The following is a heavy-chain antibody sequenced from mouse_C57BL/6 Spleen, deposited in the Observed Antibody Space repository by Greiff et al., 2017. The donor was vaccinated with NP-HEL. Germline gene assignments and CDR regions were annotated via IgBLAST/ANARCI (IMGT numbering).Heavy chain of an antibody. CDR3: ARVDYDYEYYFDY. V-gene: IGHV1-7*01. D-gene: IGHD2-4*01. CDR2: INPSSGYT. Sequence: QVQLKQSGAELAKPGASVKLSCKASGYTFTSYWMHWVKQRPGQGLEWIGYINPSSGYTKYNQKFKDKATLTADKSSSTAYMQLSSLTYEDSAVYYCARVDYDYEYYFDYWGQGTTLTVSS. CDR1: GYTFTSYW. J-gene: IGHJ2*01.